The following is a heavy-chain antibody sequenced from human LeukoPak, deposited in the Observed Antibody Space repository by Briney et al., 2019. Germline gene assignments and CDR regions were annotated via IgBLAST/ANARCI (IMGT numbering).Heavy chain of an antibody. V-gene: IGHV3-48*03. Sequence: GGSLRLSCAAAGFTFSSYEMNWVRQAPGKGLEWVSYISSSGSTKYYADSVKGRFTISRDNTKSSLFLQMNSLRAEDTAVYYCAREVMTTVIGNWFYPWGQGTLVTVSS. CDR2: ISSSGSTK. CDR3: AREVMTTVIGNWFYP. J-gene: IGHJ5*02. D-gene: IGHD4-11*01. CDR1: GFTFSSYE.